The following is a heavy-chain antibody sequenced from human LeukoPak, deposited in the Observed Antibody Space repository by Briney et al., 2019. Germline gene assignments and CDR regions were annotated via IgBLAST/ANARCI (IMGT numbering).Heavy chain of an antibody. D-gene: IGHD2-21*02. CDR1: GGSFSGYS. CDR3: ARLRARIVAVTALAVSTLVPRPNWFDP. J-gene: IGHJ5*02. Sequence: PSDTLSLTCAVYGGSFSGYSWNWLRQSPGKGLEWIGEINHSGRTNYNPSIKSRVTMSVDTSKNQFSLKLTSVTAADTAVYYCARLRARIVAVTALAVSTLVPRPNWFDPWGQGTLVTVSS. V-gene: IGHV4-34*01. CDR2: INHSGRT.